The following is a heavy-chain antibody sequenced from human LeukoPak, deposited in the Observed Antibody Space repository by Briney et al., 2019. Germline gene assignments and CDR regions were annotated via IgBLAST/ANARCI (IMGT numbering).Heavy chain of an antibody. Sequence: SQTLSLTCAVYGGSFSDYYWSWIRQPQEKGLEWMGSIYYSGSTYYNPSLKSRVTITVDTSKNRFSLKLSSVPAAATAVYYCARFGTGTTRRYFGDWGQGTLVTVSS. CDR1: GGSFSDYY. J-gene: IGHJ4*02. CDR3: ARFGTGTTRRYFGD. V-gene: IGHV4-34*01. D-gene: IGHD1-7*01. CDR2: IYYSGST.